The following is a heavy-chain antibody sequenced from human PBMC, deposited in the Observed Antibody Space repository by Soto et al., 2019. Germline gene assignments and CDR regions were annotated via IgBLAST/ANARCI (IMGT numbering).Heavy chain of an antibody. V-gene: IGHV3-23*01. J-gene: IGHJ4*02. CDR2: ISGSGGST. CDR1: GFTFSSYA. CDR3: AKDPNLYDFWSGYHDY. Sequence: GGSLRLSCAASGFTFSSYAMSWVRQAPGKGLEWVSAISGSGGSTYYADSVKGRFTISRDNSKNTLYLQMNSLRAEDTAVYYCAKDPNLYDFWSGYHDYWGQGTLVTVSS. D-gene: IGHD3-3*01.